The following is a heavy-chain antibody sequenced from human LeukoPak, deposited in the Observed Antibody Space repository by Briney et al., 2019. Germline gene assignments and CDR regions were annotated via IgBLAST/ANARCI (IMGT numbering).Heavy chain of an antibody. CDR1: GFAFNNYV. CDR3: AKDSTASGSYYGMDI. D-gene: IGHD3-3*01. CDR2: ISGSGGST. V-gene: IGHV3-23*01. J-gene: IGHJ6*02. Sequence: PGGSLRLSCAASGFAFNNYVMTWVRQAPGKGLEWVSSISGSGGSTYYTDSVKGRLTISRDNSKNTLYLQMNSLRAEDTAVYYCAKDSTASGSYYGMDIWGQGTTVAVSS.